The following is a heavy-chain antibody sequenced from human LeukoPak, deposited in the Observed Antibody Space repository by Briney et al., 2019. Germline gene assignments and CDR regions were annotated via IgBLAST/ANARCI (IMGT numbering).Heavy chain of an antibody. D-gene: IGHD6-13*01. J-gene: IGHJ5*02. V-gene: IGHV1-2*02. CDR2: INPNSGGT. CDR1: GYTFSGYY. Sequence: ASVKVSCKASGYTFSGYYMHWVRQAPGQGLEWMGWINPNSGGTKYAQKFQGRVTMTTDTSTSTAYMELRSLRSDDTAVYYCARGAPIAAAVNWFDPWGQGTLVTVSS. CDR3: ARGAPIAAAVNWFDP.